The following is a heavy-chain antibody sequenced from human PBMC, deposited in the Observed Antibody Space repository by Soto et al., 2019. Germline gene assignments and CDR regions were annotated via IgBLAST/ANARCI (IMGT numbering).Heavy chain of an antibody. Sequence: QVQLVQSGPEVKKPGASVKVSCKTSGYTFTTYGISWVRQAPGQGLEWMGWITTDKGKTTYAQKFQGRVTMTTDTSTSNAYMELRSLRSDDTAVYYCATRSPAFDYWGQGTLVTVSS. V-gene: IGHV1-18*01. CDR3: ATRSPAFDY. CDR1: GYTFTTYG. J-gene: IGHJ4*02. CDR2: ITTDKGKT.